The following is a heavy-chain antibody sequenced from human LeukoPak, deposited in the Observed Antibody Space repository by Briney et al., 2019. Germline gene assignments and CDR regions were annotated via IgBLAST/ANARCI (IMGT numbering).Heavy chain of an antibody. J-gene: IGHJ3*02. CDR3: ARAYSSSSGRDAFDS. CDR2: ISSSSSTI. Sequence: GGSLRLSCAASGFTFNSYNMNWVRQAPGKGLEWVSYISSSSSTIYYAVSVKGRFTISRDSAKTSLFLQMNSLRDEDTAVYYCARAYSSSSGRDAFDSWGLGTLVTVSS. CDR1: GFTFNSYN. D-gene: IGHD6-6*01. V-gene: IGHV3-48*02.